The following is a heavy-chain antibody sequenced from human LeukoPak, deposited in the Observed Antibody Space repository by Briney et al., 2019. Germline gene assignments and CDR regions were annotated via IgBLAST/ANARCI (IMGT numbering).Heavy chain of an antibody. Sequence: SETLSLTCTVSGGSISSYYWSWIRQPPGKGLEWIGYIYYSGSTNYNPSLKSRVTISVDTSKNQFSLKLSSVTAADTAVYYCARTKPSIAARTLEAFDIWGQGTMVTVSS. CDR2: IYYSGST. CDR1: GGSISSYY. CDR3: ARTKPSIAARTLEAFDI. D-gene: IGHD6-6*01. V-gene: IGHV4-59*01. J-gene: IGHJ3*02.